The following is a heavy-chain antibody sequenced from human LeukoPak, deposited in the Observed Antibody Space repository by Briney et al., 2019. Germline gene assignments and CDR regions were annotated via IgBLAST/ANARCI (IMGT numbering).Heavy chain of an antibody. J-gene: IGHJ3*02. V-gene: IGHV3-30*02. CDR2: IRNDGSGQ. CDR1: GFTFSRHG. D-gene: IGHD6-19*01. CDR3: AKDRSPEQWLVVNAFDI. Sequence: GGSLRLSCAASGFTFSRHGMHWVRQAPGKGLDWVAFIRNDGSGQYYTDSVTGRFTISRDDSKNALNLQMNSLRAEDTAVYYCAKDRSPEQWLVVNAFDIWGQGTMVTASS.